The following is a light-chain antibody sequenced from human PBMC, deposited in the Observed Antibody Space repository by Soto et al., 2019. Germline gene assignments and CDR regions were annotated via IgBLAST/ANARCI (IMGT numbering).Light chain of an antibody. V-gene: IGKV1-9*01. CDR1: QDIARY. CDR2: LAS. J-gene: IGKJ4*01. Sequence: IQLTQSPSSLSASVGDRVTITCRASQDIARYVAWYQQKPGKAPKLLIYLASILQRGVPSRFGGSGSGTDFTLTIGSLQPEDSASYYCQYLNSFPLTFGGGTKVYIK. CDR3: QYLNSFPLT.